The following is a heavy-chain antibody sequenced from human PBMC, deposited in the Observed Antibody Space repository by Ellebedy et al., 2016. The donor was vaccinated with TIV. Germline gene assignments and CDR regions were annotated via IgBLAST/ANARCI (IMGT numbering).Heavy chain of an antibody. J-gene: IGHJ3*02. CDR1: GGSTSSYY. D-gene: IGHD6-13*01. CDR3: ARVVWQQPVSYALDI. Sequence: MPGGSLRLSCTVSGGSTSSYYWSCIRQSPGKGMEWIGYVYYSGSTNCNPSLKSRVTMSVDTSQNQVSLKLNSVTAADTAVYYCARVVWQQPVSYALDIWGQGTMVTVSS. V-gene: IGHV4-59*01. CDR2: VYYSGST.